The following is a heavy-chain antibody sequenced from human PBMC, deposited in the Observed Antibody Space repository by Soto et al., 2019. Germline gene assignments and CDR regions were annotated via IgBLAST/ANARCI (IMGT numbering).Heavy chain of an antibody. CDR2: ISYDGSNK. Sequence: GGSLRLSCAASGFTFSSYGMHWVRQAPGKGLEWVAVISYDGSNKYYADSVKGRFTISRDNSKNTLYLQMNSLRAEDTAVYYCAKGDYYDSSGYYVPTEYYGMDVWGQGTTVTVSS. J-gene: IGHJ6*02. V-gene: IGHV3-30*18. CDR1: GFTFSSYG. CDR3: AKGDYYDSSGYYVPTEYYGMDV. D-gene: IGHD3-22*01.